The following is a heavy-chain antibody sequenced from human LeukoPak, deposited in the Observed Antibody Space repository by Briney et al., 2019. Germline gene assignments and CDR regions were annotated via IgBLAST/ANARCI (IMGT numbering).Heavy chain of an antibody. CDR1: GGSVINTNW. CDR2: VHLDGRT. CDR3: AREGGFYRPLDY. V-gene: IGHV4-4*02. D-gene: IGHD3-3*01. Sequence: SETLSPTCGVSGGSVINTNWWTWVRQPPGKGLEWIGEVHLDGRTNYNPSLESRLTMSVDVSENQVSLKLTSVTAADTAVYYCAREGGFYRPLDYSGQGTLVTVSS. J-gene: IGHJ4*02.